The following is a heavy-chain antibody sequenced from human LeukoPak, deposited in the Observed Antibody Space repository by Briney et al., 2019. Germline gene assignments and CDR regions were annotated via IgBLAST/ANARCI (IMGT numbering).Heavy chain of an antibody. D-gene: IGHD5-12*01. CDR1: GGSISSYY. CDR3: ARSSRGGGYGYYFDY. CDR2: IYYSGST. V-gene: IGHV4-59*01. J-gene: IGHJ4*02. Sequence: PSETLSLTCTVSGGSISSYYWSWVRQPPGKGLEWIGYIYYSGSTNYNPSLKSRGTISVETSKNQFSLKLSSVTAADTAVYYCARSSRGGGYGYYFDYWGQGTLVTVSS.